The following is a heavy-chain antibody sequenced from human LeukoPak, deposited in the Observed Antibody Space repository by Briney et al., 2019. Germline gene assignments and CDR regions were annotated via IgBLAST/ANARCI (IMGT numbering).Heavy chain of an antibody. CDR3: AKDWQRPDHCGGDCLDY. CDR2: IKQDGSEK. Sequence: GGSLRLSCATSGFSFSSYAMSWVRQAPGKGLEWVANIKQDGSEKYYVDSVKGRFTISRDNSKNTLFLQMNSLRAEDTALYYCAKDWQRPDHCGGDCLDYWGQGTLVTVSS. V-gene: IGHV3-7*03. D-gene: IGHD2-21*02. J-gene: IGHJ4*02. CDR1: GFSFSSYA.